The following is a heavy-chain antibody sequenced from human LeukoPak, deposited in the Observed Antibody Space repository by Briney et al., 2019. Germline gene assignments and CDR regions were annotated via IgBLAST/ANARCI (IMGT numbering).Heavy chain of an antibody. CDR1: GGSISSSSYY. J-gene: IGHJ6*03. CDR3: ARDRGTGTIYYYYMDV. D-gene: IGHD1-7*01. CDR2: IYYSGST. V-gene: IGHV4-39*07. Sequence: SETLSLTCTVSGGSISSSSYYWGWIRQPPGKGLEWIGSIYYSGSTYYNPSLKSRVTISVDRSKNQFSLKLSSVTAADTAVYYCARDRGTGTIYYYYMDVWGKGTTVTVSS.